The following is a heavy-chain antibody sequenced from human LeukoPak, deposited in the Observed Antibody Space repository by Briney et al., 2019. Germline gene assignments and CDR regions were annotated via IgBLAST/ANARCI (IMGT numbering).Heavy chain of an antibody. CDR3: ARMSNIGADGDWFDP. Sequence: KPGESLKIPCKASGYSFTYYWIGWVRQMPGNGLEWMGIMYPGDSNIRYSPSFQGQVTISADKSISTAYLQWGSLKASDTGMYYCARMSNIGADGDWFDPWGQGTLVTVSS. CDR2: MYPGDSNI. V-gene: IGHV5-51*01. CDR1: GYSFTYYW. J-gene: IGHJ5*02. D-gene: IGHD6-13*01.